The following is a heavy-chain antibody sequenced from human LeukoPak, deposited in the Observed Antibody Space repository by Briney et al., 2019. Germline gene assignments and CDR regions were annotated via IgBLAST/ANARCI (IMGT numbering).Heavy chain of an antibody. Sequence: GESLKISCKGSGYSFTSYWIGWVRQMPGKGLEWMGIIYPGDSDTRYSPSFQGQVTISADKSISTAYLQWSSLRASDTAMYYCARLVGYYDSSGSPGGDYWGQGTLVTVSS. CDR2: IYPGDSDT. J-gene: IGHJ4*02. CDR1: GYSFTSYW. CDR3: ARLVGYYDSSGSPGGDY. V-gene: IGHV5-51*01. D-gene: IGHD3-22*01.